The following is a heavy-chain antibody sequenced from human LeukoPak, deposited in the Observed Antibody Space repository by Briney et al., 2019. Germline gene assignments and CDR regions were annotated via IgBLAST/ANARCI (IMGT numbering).Heavy chain of an antibody. D-gene: IGHD2-8*01. CDR3: ARELEEMDPDDYYYYYYMDV. J-gene: IGHJ6*03. Sequence: GASVKVSCKASGGTFSSYAISWVRQAPGQGLEWMGGIIPIFGTANYAQKFQGRVTITADESTSTAYMELSSLRSEDTAVYYCARELEEMDPDDYYYYYYMDVWGKGTTVTVSS. CDR2: IIPIFGTA. CDR1: GGTFSSYA. V-gene: IGHV1-69*13.